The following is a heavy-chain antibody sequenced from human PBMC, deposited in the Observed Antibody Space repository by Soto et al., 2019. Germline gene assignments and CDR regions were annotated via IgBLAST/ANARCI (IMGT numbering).Heavy chain of an antibody. V-gene: IGHV3-23*01. CDR3: ANSGSAGPYYYYYMDV. Sequence: GGSLRLSCSASGLTFSSYAMSWVRQAPGKGLEWVSAISGSGGSTYYADSVKGRFTISRDNSKNTLYLQMNSLRAEDTAVYYCANSGSAGPYYYYYMDVWGKGTTVTVSS. J-gene: IGHJ6*03. CDR2: ISGSGGST. D-gene: IGHD6-13*01. CDR1: GLTFSSYA.